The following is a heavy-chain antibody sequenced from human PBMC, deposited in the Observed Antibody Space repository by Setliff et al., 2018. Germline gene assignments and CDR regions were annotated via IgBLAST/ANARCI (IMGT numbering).Heavy chain of an antibody. V-gene: IGHV4-61*02. CDR1: GGSISSGSYY. Sequence: SETLSLTCTVSGGSISSGSYYWSWIRQPAGKGLEWIGRIYTSGSTNYNPSLKSRVTISVDTSKNQFSLKLSSVTAADTAVYYCAREGYSSSWYRVNYYYYYGMDVWGQGTTVTVSS. J-gene: IGHJ6*02. CDR2: IYTSGST. CDR3: AREGYSSSWYRVNYYYYYGMDV. D-gene: IGHD6-13*01.